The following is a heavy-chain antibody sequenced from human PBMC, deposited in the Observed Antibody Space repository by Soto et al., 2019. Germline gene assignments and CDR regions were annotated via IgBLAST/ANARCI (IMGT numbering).Heavy chain of an antibody. CDR2: IYYSGST. V-gene: IGHV4-31*03. D-gene: IGHD6-13*01. CDR3: AREIAAAGRIDY. J-gene: IGHJ4*02. Sequence: SETLSLTCTVSGGSISSGGYDWSWIRQHPGKGLEWIGYIYYSGSTYYNPSLKSRVTISVDTSKNQFSLKLSSVTAADTAVYYCAREIAAAGRIDYWGQGTLVTVSS. CDR1: GGSISSGGYD.